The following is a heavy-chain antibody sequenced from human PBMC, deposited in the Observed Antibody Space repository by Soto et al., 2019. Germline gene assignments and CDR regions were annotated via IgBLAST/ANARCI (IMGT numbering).Heavy chain of an antibody. CDR2: INAGNGNT. CDR1: GYTFTSYA. V-gene: IGHV1-3*01. CDR3: AREPVAWELPIALFDY. Sequence: ASVKVSCKASGYTFTSYAMHWVRQAPGQRLEWMGWINAGNGNTKYSQKFQGRVTITRETSASTAYMELSSLRSEDTAVYYCAREPVAWELPIALFDYWGQGTLVTVSS. J-gene: IGHJ4*02. D-gene: IGHD1-26*01.